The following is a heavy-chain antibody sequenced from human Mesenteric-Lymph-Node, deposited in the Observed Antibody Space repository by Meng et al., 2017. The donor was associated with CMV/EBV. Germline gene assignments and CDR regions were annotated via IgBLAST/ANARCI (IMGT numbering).Heavy chain of an antibody. J-gene: IGHJ5*02. CDR1: GYTFISYY. D-gene: IGHD1-1*01. Sequence: SCKASGYTFISYYIHWVRQAPGKGLEWMGISNPSGGSTTYAQKFQGRVTMTSDTSTSIVSMELSSLRSEDTAVYYCARGYSVDWFDPWGQGTLVTVSS. CDR2: SNPSGGST. V-gene: IGHV1-46*01. CDR3: ARGYSVDWFDP.